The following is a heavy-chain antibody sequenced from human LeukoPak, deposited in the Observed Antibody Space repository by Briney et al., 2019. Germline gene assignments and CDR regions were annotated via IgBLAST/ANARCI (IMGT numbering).Heavy chain of an antibody. V-gene: IGHV3-21*01. CDR2: ISSRNSYI. J-gene: IGHJ4*02. Sequence: GGSLRLSCAASGFTFSDYRMNWVRQAPGKGLEWVSSISSRNSYIYYADSLKGRFTISRDNAKNTLYLQMNSLRAEDTAVYYCARGGGWYPIDYWGQGTLVTVSS. D-gene: IGHD6-19*01. CDR1: GFTFSDYR. CDR3: ARGGGWYPIDY.